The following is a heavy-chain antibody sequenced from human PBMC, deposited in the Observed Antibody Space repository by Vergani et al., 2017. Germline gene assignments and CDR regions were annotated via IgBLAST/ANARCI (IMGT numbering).Heavy chain of an antibody. V-gene: IGHV3-11*04. D-gene: IGHD6-13*01. CDR3: ASSTGSSSWHYYFDY. CDR2: ISSSGSTI. CDR1: GFTFSDYY. Sequence: VHLVESGGGLVKPGGSLRLSCAASGFTFSDYYMSWIRQAPGKGLEWVSYISSSGSTIYYADSVKGRFTISRDNAKNSLYLQMNSLRAEDKAVYYCASSTGSSSWHYYFDYWGQGTLVTVSS. J-gene: IGHJ4*02.